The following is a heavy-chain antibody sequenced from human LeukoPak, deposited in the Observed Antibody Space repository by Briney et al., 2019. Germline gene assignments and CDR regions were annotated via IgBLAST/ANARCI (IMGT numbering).Heavy chain of an antibody. V-gene: IGHV4-39*07. CDR1: GGSISSSSYY. D-gene: IGHD6-13*01. CDR2: IYYSGST. CDR3: ARVSGSSWYGDYYYYGMDV. J-gene: IGHJ6*02. Sequence: PSETLSLTCTVSGGSISSSSYYWGWIRQPPGKGLEWIGSIYYSGSTCYNPSLKSRVTISVDTSKNQFSLKLSSVTAADTAVYYCARVSGSSWYGDYYYYGMDVWGQGTTVTVSS.